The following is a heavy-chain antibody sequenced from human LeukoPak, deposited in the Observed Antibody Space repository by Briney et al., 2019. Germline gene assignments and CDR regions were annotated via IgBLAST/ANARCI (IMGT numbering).Heavy chain of an antibody. CDR2: IYYSGST. V-gene: IGHV4-39*01. CDR1: GGSISSRSNY. J-gene: IGHJ4*02. D-gene: IGHD6-19*01. Sequence: ETLSLTCTVSGGSISSRSNYWAGIRQPPGKGLEWIGSIYYSGSTYYNPSLESRVTISVDTSKNQFSLKVSSVTAADTAVYYCARQINPWGAVAAFSGTNFDYWGQGTLVTVSS. CDR3: ARQINPWGAVAAFSGTNFDY.